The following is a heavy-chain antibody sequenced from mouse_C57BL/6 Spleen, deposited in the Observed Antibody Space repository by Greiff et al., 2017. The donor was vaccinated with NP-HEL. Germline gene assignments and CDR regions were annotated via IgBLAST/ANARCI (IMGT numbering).Heavy chain of an antibody. Sequence: VKLQESGPELVKPGASVKISCKASGYAFSSSWMNWVKQRPGKGLEWLGRIYPGDGDTNYNGKFKGKATLTADKSSSTAYMQLSSLTSEDSAVYFCARTYGSSEDYYAMDYWGQGTSVTVSS. CDR1: GYAFSSSW. CDR2: IYPGDGDT. J-gene: IGHJ4*01. V-gene: IGHV1-82*01. CDR3: ARTYGSSEDYYAMDY. D-gene: IGHD1-1*01.